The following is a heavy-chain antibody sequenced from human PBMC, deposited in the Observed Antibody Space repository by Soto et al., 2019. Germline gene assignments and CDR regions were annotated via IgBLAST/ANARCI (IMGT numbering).Heavy chain of an antibody. D-gene: IGHD2-15*01. CDR1: GFSLSTSGVG. V-gene: IGHV2-5*02. J-gene: IGHJ5*02. Sequence: QITLKESGPTLVKPTQTLTLTCTFSGFSLSTSGVGVGWIRQPPGKALEWLALIYWDVDKRYSPSLKSRLTITKDTYKAQVVLKMTNMDPVDTATYYCAHRWYCSGGSCYYSNRFDPWGQGTLVTVSS. CDR2: IYWDVDK. CDR3: AHRWYCSGGSCYYSNRFDP.